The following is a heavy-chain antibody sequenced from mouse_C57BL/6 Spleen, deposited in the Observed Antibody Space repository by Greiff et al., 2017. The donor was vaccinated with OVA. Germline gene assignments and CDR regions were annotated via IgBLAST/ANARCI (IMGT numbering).Heavy chain of an antibody. D-gene: IGHD1-1*01. J-gene: IGHJ2*01. CDR2: INPSSCST. CDR3: ASRITTVGATYFDD. CDR1: GYTFTSYW. V-gene: IGHV1-7*01. Sequence: QVQLQQSGAELAQPGASVKLSCKASGYTFTSYWMPWVKQRPGQGLEWIGYINPSSCSTKYNQKFKDKSTLTADKSSSKDNMKLSRLTYVDSAVYYCASRITTVGATYFDDWGQGTTLTVSS.